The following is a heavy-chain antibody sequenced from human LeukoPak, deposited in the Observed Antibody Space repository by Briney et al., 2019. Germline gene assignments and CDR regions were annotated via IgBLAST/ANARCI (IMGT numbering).Heavy chain of an antibody. Sequence: PGGSLRLSCAASGFTFSTYWMHWVRQPLGKGLVGVSRINPDGSTTNYADSVKGRFTISRDNAKNTLYLQMNSLTVEDTAVYYCVRIATVTTPDYWGQGTLVTVSS. CDR1: GFTFSTYW. CDR2: INPDGSTT. V-gene: IGHV3-74*01. D-gene: IGHD4-17*01. J-gene: IGHJ4*02. CDR3: VRIATVTTPDY.